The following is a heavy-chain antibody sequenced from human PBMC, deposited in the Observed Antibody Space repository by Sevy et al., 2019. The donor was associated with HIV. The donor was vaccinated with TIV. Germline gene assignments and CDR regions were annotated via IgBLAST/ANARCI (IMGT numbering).Heavy chain of an antibody. J-gene: IGHJ5*02. CDR3: ARDLSWGGNSGHYSTDETFWFDL. Sequence: ASVKVSCKASGCTFSTYGINWVRQAPGQGLEWMGWISAYNGDTNYAQNFQGRATMTTDTSTNTAYMELRSLRSDDTAVYYCARDLSWGGNSGHYSTDETFWFDLWGHGTLVTVSS. V-gene: IGHV1-18*01. D-gene: IGHD6-19*01. CDR1: GCTFSTYG. CDR2: ISAYNGDT.